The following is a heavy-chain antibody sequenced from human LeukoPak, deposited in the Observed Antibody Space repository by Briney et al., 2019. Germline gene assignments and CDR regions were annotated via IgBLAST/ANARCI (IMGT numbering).Heavy chain of an antibody. J-gene: IGHJ4*02. CDR1: GYTFTGYY. D-gene: IGHD3-22*01. CDR2: INPNRGGT. CDR3: ARGILITDYYDSSGPPGY. V-gene: IGHV1-2*06. Sequence: ASVKVSCKASGYTFTGYYMHWVRQAPAQGLEWMGRINPNRGGTNHAQKFQGRVTMTRDTSLSTAFMELNRLRSYDTAVYYCARGILITDYYDSSGPPGYWGQGTLVTVSS.